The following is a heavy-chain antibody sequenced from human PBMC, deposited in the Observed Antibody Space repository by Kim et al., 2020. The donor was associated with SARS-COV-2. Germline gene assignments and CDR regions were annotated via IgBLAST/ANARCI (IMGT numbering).Heavy chain of an antibody. CDR1: GGSISSSSYY. D-gene: IGHD3-10*01. CDR3: ASLTLYGSGSYYKGYFDY. CDR2: IYYSGST. Sequence: SETLSLTCTVSGGSISSSSYYWGWIRQPPGKGLEWIGSIYYSGSTYYNPSLKSRVTISVDTSKNQFSLKLSSVTAADTAVYDCASLTLYGSGSYYKGYFDYWGQETLVTVSS. V-gene: IGHV4-39*01. J-gene: IGHJ4*02.